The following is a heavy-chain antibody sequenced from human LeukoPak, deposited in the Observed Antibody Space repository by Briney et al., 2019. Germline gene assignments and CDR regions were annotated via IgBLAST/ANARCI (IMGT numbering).Heavy chain of an antibody. V-gene: IGHV3-21*06. CDR1: GFTFRSYS. D-gene: IGHD7-27*01. Sequence: GGSLRLSCAASGFTFRSYSLNWVRQAPGKGLEWVSPISVGSNYIYYADSVKGRFTISRDNAKNLVYLQMNSLRVEDTAVYYCATEPGDQHTLDYWGQGTLVTVSS. CDR2: ISVGSNYI. CDR3: ATEPGDQHTLDY. J-gene: IGHJ4*02.